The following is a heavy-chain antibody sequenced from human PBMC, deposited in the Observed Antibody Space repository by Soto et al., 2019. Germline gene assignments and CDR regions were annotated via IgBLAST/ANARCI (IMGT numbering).Heavy chain of an antibody. CDR1: GFTFSSSW. J-gene: IGHJ4*02. CDR2: ISSSSSYI. CDR3: ARVAYSGYDYLHIDY. Sequence: GSLRLSCAASGFTFSSSWMHWVRQAPGKGLEWVSSISSSSSYIYFADSVKGRFTISRDNAKNSLYLQMNSLRAEDTAVYYCARVAYSGYDYLHIDYWGQGTLVTVSS. D-gene: IGHD5-12*01. V-gene: IGHV3-21*01.